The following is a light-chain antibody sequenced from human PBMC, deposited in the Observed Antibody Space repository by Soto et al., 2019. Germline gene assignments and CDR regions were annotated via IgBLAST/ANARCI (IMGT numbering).Light chain of an antibody. CDR3: NSYISSNTLDV. J-gene: IGLJ1*01. V-gene: IGLV2-14*03. CDR2: DVT. Sequence: QSALTQPASVSGSPGQSITISCSGISSDVGGHNYVSWYQQHPGKAPKLMIYDVTNRPSGVSNRFSGSKSGNTASLTISGLQAEDEADYYCNSYISSNTLDVFGTGTKLTVL. CDR1: SSDVGGHNY.